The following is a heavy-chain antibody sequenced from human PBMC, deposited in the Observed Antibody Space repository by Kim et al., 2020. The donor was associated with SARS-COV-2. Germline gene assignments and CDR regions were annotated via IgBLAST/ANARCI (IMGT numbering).Heavy chain of an antibody. CDR1: GFTFSNAW. D-gene: IGHD3-10*01. V-gene: IGHV3-15*01. J-gene: IGHJ6*02. CDR3: TTDDRYYGSGSYHDYYYYGMDV. CDR2: IKSKTDGGTT. Sequence: GGSLRLSCAASGFTFSNAWMSWVRQAPGKGLEWVGRIKSKTDGGTTDYAAPVKGRFTISRDDSKNTLYLQMNSLKTEDTAVYYCTTDDRYYGSGSYHDYYYYGMDVWGQGTTVTVSS.